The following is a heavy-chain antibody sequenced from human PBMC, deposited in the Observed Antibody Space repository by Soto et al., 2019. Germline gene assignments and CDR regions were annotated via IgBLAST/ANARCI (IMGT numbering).Heavy chain of an antibody. CDR1: GFTFSSYG. Sequence: PGGSLRLSCAASGFTFSSYGMHWVRQAPGKGLEWVAVIWYDGSNKYYADSVKRRFTISRDNSKNTLYLQMNSLRAEDTAVYYCARDRSYYYYGMDVWRQGTTVTVSS. CDR3: ARDRSYYYYGMDV. V-gene: IGHV3-33*01. J-gene: IGHJ6*02. CDR2: IWYDGSNK.